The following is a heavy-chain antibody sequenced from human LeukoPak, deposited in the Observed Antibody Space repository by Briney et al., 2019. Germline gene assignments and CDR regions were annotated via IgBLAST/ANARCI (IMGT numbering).Heavy chain of an antibody. CDR3: ARYCSSTSCYTLNTGAYYYYGMDV. D-gene: IGHD2-2*02. V-gene: IGHV1-69*02. CDR1: GGTFNSYT. CDR2: IIPILGIA. Sequence: ASVTVSCKASGGTFNSYTISWVRQAPGQGLEWMGRIIPILGIANYAQKFQGRVTITADNSPSPAYMPLSSLRSEDTAVYYCARYCSSTSCYTLNTGAYYYYGMDVCGQGTTVTVSS. J-gene: IGHJ6*02.